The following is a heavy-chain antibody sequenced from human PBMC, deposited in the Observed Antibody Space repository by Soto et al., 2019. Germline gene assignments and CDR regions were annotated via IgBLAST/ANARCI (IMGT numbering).Heavy chain of an antibody. CDR2: IYPGDSDT. J-gene: IGHJ4*02. Sequence: PVESLQNSCKGSGGSCISYWIGWVRRITGKGLEWMGIIYPGDSDTRYSPSFQGQVTISADKSISTAYLQWSSLKASDTAMYYCARRDCSGGSCFLDYWGQGTLVTVSS. V-gene: IGHV5-51*01. D-gene: IGHD2-15*01. CDR1: GGSCISYW. CDR3: ARRDCSGGSCFLDY.